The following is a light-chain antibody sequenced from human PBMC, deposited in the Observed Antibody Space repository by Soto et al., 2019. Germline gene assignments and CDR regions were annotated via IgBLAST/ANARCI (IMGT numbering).Light chain of an antibody. CDR2: DAS. V-gene: IGKV3D-20*02. J-gene: IGKJ4*01. Sequence: EIVLTQSPGTLSLSPGERATLSCRASQSVSSSYLAWYQQKPGQAPRLPIADASNRANGIPARFSGSGSGTDFTLTISSLEPEDFAVYYCQQRYAWLTFGGGTKVDIK. CDR1: QSVSSSY. CDR3: QQRYAWLT.